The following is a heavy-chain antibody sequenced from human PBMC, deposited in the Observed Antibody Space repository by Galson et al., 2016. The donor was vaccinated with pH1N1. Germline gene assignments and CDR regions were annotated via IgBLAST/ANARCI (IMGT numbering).Heavy chain of an antibody. Sequence: SETLSLTCTVSGGYISSSYYYWGWVRQPPGKGLEWIGSIYYSGTYYNPSLESRVMISTDTSRNQCSLRVSSVTAADTAVYYCVRVTPFGSSWQKGAFFYYWGQGILVTVSS. CDR1: GGYISSSYYY. V-gene: IGHV4-39*07. D-gene: IGHD6-13*01. J-gene: IGHJ4*02. CDR2: IYYSGT. CDR3: VRVTPFGSSWQKGAFFYY.